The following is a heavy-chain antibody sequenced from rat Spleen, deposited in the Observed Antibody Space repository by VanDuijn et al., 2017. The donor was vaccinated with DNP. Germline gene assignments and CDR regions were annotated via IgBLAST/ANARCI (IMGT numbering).Heavy chain of an antibody. D-gene: IGHD1-2*01. J-gene: IGHJ3*01. V-gene: IGHV2-6*01. CDR1: GFSLTSYT. CDR3: ASGTATWFAY. Sequence: QVQLKESGPGLVQPSQTLSLTCTVSGFSLTSYTVSWVRQPPGKGLEWIAAISSGGSTYYNSALKSRLSISRDTSKSQVFLKMNSLQTEDTAIYFCASGTATWFAYWGQGTLVTVSS. CDR2: ISSGGST.